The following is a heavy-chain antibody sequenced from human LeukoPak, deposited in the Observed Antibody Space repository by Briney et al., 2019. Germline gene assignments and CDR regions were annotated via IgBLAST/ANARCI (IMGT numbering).Heavy chain of an antibody. CDR3: AREILEPGKTHGY. CDR2: INNDGTAT. J-gene: IGHJ4*02. Sequence: GESLRLSCAASGFTFSSYGMHWVRQVPGKGLVWVSRINNDGTATFFADSVKGRFTISRDNAKNTLYLQMDSLRAEDTAMYYCAREILEPGKTHGYWGQGTLVTVSS. D-gene: IGHD1-1*01. CDR1: GFTFSSYG. V-gene: IGHV3-74*01.